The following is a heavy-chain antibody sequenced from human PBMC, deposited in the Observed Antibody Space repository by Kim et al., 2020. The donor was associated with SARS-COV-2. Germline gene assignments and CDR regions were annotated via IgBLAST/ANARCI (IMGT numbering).Heavy chain of an antibody. CDR3: ARDRKYSLDY. CDR1: GFSFSSNW. J-gene: IGHJ4*02. D-gene: IGHD2-15*01. V-gene: IGHV3-7*01. Sequence: GGSLRLSCVVSGFSFSSNWMSWVRKAPGKGLEWVAKIKEDGSERYYVRSVEGRFTISRDNAKNSLYLQMNSLSAEDTAVYYCARDRKYSLDYWGQGTLVTVSS. CDR2: IKEDGSER.